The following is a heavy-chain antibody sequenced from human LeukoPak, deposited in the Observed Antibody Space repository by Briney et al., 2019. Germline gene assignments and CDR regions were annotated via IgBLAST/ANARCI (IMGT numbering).Heavy chain of an antibody. CDR3: ARGCYSSWYDWFVP. V-gene: IGHV6-1*01. J-gene: IGHJ5*02. Sequence: SQTLSLICAISGDSVCSNSAAWNRIMQSPSRGLEWLGRTFYRSRWYNDYAVSVKGRITINPDTSKNQFSLQLNSVTPDDTAVYYCARGCYSSWYDWFVPWSQGTLVTVSS. D-gene: IGHD6-13*01. CDR2: TFYRSRWYN. CDR1: GDSVCSNSAA.